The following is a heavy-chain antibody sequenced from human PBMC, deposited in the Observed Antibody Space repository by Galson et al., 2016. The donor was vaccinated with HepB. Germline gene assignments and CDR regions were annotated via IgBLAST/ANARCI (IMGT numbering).Heavy chain of an antibody. V-gene: IGHV3-7*01. CDR3: AREKSLDYGMDV. CDR2: IKEDGSER. Sequence: SLRLSCAASGFTFSSYWMSWVRQAPGKGLEWVANIKEDGSERYYVDSVKGRFTISRDNAKNSVYLQMNSLRAEDTAVYYCAREKSLDYGMDVWGQGTTVTVSS. J-gene: IGHJ6*02. CDR1: GFTFSSYW.